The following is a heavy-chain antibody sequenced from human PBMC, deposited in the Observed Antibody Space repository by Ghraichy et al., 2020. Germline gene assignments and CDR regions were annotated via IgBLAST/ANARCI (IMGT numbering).Heavy chain of an antibody. CDR1: GGSISSGGYY. V-gene: IGHV4-31*03. CDR3: ARWGAAGAPAPFDY. J-gene: IGHJ4*02. D-gene: IGHD6-13*01. Sequence: SETLSLTCTVSGGSISSGGYYWSWIRQHPGKGLEWIGYIYYSGSTYYNPSLKSRVTISVDTSKNQFSLKLSSVTAADTAVYYCARWGAAGAPAPFDYWGQGTLVTVSS. CDR2: IYYSGST.